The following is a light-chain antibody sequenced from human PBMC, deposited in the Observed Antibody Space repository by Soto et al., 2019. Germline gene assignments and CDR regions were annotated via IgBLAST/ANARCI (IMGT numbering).Light chain of an antibody. CDR1: SSDVGGYDF. Sequence: QSALTQPPSASGSPGQSVTISCTGTSSDVGGYDFVSWYQQQPGKAPKLMIYKVSKRPSGVPDRFSGSKSGDTASLTVSGLQAEDEADYYCSSFAGDNNPYVFGTGTKLTVL. CDR3: SSFAGDNNPYV. CDR2: KVS. V-gene: IGLV2-8*01. J-gene: IGLJ1*01.